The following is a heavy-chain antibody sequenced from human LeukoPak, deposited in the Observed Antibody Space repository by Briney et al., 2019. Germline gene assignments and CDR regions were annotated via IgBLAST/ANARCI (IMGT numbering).Heavy chain of an antibody. Sequence: SETLSLTCTVSGGSISNYYWSWIRQPPGKGLEWIGEINHSGSTNYNPSLKSRVTISVDTSKNQFSLKLSSVTAADTAVYYCARGVHIVVVPAAIHWFDPWGQGTLVTVSS. CDR1: GGSISNYY. CDR2: INHSGST. D-gene: IGHD2-2*02. V-gene: IGHV4-34*01. CDR3: ARGVHIVVVPAAIHWFDP. J-gene: IGHJ5*02.